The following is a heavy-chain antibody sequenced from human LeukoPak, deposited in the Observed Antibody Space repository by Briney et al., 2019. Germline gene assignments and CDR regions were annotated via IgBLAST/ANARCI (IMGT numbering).Heavy chain of an antibody. Sequence: SETLSLTCTVSGDSISSYYWSWIRQPPGKGLEWIGIMYYSGSTNYNPSLKSRVTTSVDTSKNQFSLKLTSVTAADTAVYYCARNLAAAGPHYNWFDPWGQGTLVTVSS. CDR1: GDSISSYY. V-gene: IGHV4-59*01. CDR2: MYYSGST. CDR3: ARNLAAAGPHYNWFDP. D-gene: IGHD6-13*01. J-gene: IGHJ5*02.